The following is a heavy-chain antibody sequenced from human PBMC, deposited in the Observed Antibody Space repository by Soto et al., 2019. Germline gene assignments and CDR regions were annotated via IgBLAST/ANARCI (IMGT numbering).Heavy chain of an antibody. CDR2: ISGSGGST. J-gene: IGHJ4*02. V-gene: IGHV3-23*01. CDR1: GCTFSSYA. CDR3: ARDGSHSSSSDRNYFDS. Sequence: GSLRLSCAASGCTFSSYAMSWVRQAPGKGLEWVSAISGSGGSTYYADSVKGRFTISRDNSKNTLYLQMNSLRSEDTAVYYCARDGSHSSSSDRNYFDSWGQGTLVTVSS. D-gene: IGHD6-6*01.